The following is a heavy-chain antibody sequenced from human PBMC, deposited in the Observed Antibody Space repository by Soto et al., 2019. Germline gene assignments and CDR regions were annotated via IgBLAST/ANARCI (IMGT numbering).Heavy chain of an antibody. CDR2: LSGDSGST. Sequence: GGSLRLSCAASGFTFSNYAMSWVRQAPGEGLEWVSALSGDSGSTYYADSVKGRFTISRDNSKNTLYLQMNSLRAEDTALYYCAIPSGLTVTGPDYWGQGTLVTVSS. V-gene: IGHV3-23*01. J-gene: IGHJ4*02. CDR3: AIPSGLTVTGPDY. CDR1: GFTFSNYA. D-gene: IGHD6-19*01.